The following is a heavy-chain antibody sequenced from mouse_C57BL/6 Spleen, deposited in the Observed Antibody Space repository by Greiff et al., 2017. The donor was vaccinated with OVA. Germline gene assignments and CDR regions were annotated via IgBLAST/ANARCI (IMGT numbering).Heavy chain of an antibody. J-gene: IGHJ3*01. V-gene: IGHV1-52*01. D-gene: IGHD1-1*01. CDR2: IDPSDSET. CDR3: ARSIYGSSPAWFAY. Sequence: QVQLQQPGAELVRPGSSVKLSCKASGYTFTSYWMHWVKQRPIQGLEWIGNIDPSDSETHYNQKFKDKATLTVDKSSSTAYMQLSSLTSEDSAVYYWARSIYGSSPAWFAYWGQGTLVTVSA. CDR1: GYTFTSYW.